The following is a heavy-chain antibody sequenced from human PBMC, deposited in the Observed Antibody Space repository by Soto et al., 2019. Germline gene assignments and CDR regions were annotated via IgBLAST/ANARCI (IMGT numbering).Heavy chain of an antibody. V-gene: IGHV3-33*01. Sequence: QVQLVESGGGVVQPGRSLRLSCAASGFTFSSYGMHWVRQAPGKGLEWVAVIWYDGSNKYYADSVKGRFTISIDNSKNTLYLQMNSLRAEDTAVYYCASGHDYAEYWGQGTLVTVSS. D-gene: IGHD4-17*01. CDR1: GFTFSSYG. J-gene: IGHJ4*02. CDR2: IWYDGSNK. CDR3: ASGHDYAEY.